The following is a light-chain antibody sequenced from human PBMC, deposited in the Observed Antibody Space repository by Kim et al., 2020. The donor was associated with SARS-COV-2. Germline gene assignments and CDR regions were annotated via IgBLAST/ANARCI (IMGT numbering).Light chain of an antibody. CDR3: HQFSSFT. Sequence: IALTQSPGTLSLSPGERATLSCRASQSVSSSYLAWFQQKPGRAPRVLMYEASKRATGIPDRFSGSGSGTDFTLTISRLEPEDFAVYYCHQFSSFTFGGGTKVDIK. CDR2: EAS. CDR1: QSVSSSY. V-gene: IGKV3-20*01. J-gene: IGKJ4*01.